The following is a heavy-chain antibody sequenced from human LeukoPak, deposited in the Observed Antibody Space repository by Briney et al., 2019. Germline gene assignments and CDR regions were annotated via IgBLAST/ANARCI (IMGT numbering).Heavy chain of an antibody. J-gene: IGHJ4*02. V-gene: IGHV4-59*01. CDR2: IYYSGST. CDR1: GGSLSSGY. Sequence: SETLSLTCTVSGGSLSSGYWSWIRQPPGKGLEWIGYIYYSGSTNYNPSLKSRVTISVDTSKNQLSLKLTSVTAADTAVYYCARGLYDYVWGSYRNWGQGTLVTVSS. CDR3: ARGLYDYVWGSYRN. D-gene: IGHD3-16*02.